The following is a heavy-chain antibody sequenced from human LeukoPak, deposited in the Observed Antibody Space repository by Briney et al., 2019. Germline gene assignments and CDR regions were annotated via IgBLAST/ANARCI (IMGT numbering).Heavy chain of an antibody. CDR2: IYYSGST. D-gene: IGHD6-13*01. Sequence: SETLSLTCTVSGGSISSYYWSWIRQPPGKGLEWIGYIYYSGSTNYNPSLKSRVTISVDTSKNQFSLKLSSVTAADTAVYYCAGMGGQQLAEYYFDYWGQGTLVTVSS. CDR3: AGMGGQQLAEYYFDY. CDR1: GGSISSYY. V-gene: IGHV4-59*01. J-gene: IGHJ4*02.